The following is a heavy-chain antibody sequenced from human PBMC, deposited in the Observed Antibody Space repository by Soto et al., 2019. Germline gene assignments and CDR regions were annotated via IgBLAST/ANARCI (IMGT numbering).Heavy chain of an antibody. Sequence: VGSLRLSCSASGFTFCSYAMHWVRQAPGKGLEYVSAISSNGGSTYYADSVKGRFTISRDNSKNTLYLQMSSLRAEDTVAYYCVNSRGDGYTHPGYWGQGTLVTVSS. CDR3: VNSRGDGYTHPGY. CDR2: ISSNGGST. J-gene: IGHJ4*02. CDR1: GFTFCSYA. D-gene: IGHD3-10*01. V-gene: IGHV3-64D*06.